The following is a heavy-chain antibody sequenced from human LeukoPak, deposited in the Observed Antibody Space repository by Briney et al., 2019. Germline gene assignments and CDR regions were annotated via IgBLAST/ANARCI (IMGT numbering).Heavy chain of an antibody. Sequence: PGGSLRLSCAASGFTFSSYSMNWVRQAPGKGLEWVSSISSSSSYIYYADSVKGRFTISRDNAKNSLYLQMNSLRAEDTAVYYCARDSYSSGWCEKNYYYYYGMDVWGKGTTVTVSS. D-gene: IGHD6-19*01. V-gene: IGHV3-21*01. CDR2: ISSSSSYI. CDR3: ARDSYSSGWCEKNYYYYYGMDV. CDR1: GFTFSSYS. J-gene: IGHJ6*04.